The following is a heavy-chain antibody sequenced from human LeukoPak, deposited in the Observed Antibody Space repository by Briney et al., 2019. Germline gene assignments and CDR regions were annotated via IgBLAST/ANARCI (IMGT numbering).Heavy chain of an antibody. Sequence: GGSLRLSXAASGFTFSSYAMSWVRQSPGKGLEWLSAISGGGSSAYYADSVKGRFTISRDNSKNMLYLQMSSLRAEDTAVYYCAKDLYGSGREGIFDYWGQGTLVTVSS. CDR1: GFTFSSYA. D-gene: IGHD3-10*01. CDR2: ISGGGSSA. J-gene: IGHJ4*02. V-gene: IGHV3-23*01. CDR3: AKDLYGSGREGIFDY.